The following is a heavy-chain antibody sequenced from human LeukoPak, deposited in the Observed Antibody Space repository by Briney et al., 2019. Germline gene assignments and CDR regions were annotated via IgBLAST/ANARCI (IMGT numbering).Heavy chain of an antibody. J-gene: IGHJ4*02. CDR1: GFTFSSYA. D-gene: IGHD3-10*01. CDR3: AKDPGYYGSGSPAHDY. CDR2: ISGSGGST. Sequence: GGSLRLSCAASGFTFSSYAMSWVRQAPGKGLEWVSAISGSGGSTYYADSVKGRFTISRDNSKNTLYLQMNSLRAEDTPVYYCAKDPGYYGSGSPAHDYWGQGTLVTVSS. V-gene: IGHV3-23*01.